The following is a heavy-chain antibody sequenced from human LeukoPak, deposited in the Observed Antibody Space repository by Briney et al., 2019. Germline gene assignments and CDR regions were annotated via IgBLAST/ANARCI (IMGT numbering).Heavy chain of an antibody. CDR3: AKSSSWYGNLDY. CDR2: ISGSGGST. V-gene: IGHV3-23*01. D-gene: IGHD6-13*01. CDR1: GFTFSSYA. J-gene: IGHJ4*02. Sequence: GGSLRLSCAASGFTFSSYAMSWVRQAPGKGLEWVSAISGSGGSTYYADSVKGRFTISRDNSKNTRYLQMNSLRAEDTAVYYCAKSSSWYGNLDYWGQGTLVTVSS.